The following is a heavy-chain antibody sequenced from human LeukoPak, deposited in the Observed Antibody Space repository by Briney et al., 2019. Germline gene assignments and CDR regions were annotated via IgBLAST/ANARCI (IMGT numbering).Heavy chain of an antibody. V-gene: IGHV3-33*06. D-gene: IGHD3-10*01. J-gene: IGHJ4*02. Sequence: GRSLRLSCAASGFTFSSYGMHWVRQAPGKGLEWVAVIWYDGSNKYYADSVKGRFTISRDNSKNTLYLQMNSLRAEDTAVYYCAKGPLLLWFGGEFDYWGQGTLVTVSS. CDR3: AKGPLLLWFGGEFDY. CDR2: IWYDGSNK. CDR1: GFTFSSYG.